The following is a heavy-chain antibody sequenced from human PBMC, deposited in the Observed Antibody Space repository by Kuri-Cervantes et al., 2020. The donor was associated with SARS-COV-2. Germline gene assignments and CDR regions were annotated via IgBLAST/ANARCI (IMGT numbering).Heavy chain of an antibody. CDR2: ISSSSSYI. CDR3: ARGRNYKNYFDY. D-gene: IGHD1-7*01. J-gene: IGHJ4*02. V-gene: IGHV3-21*05. Sequence: GESLKISCAASGFTFSSYSMNWVRQAPGKGLEWVSYISSSSSYIYYADSVKGRFTISRDNAKNSLYLQMNSLRAEDTAVYYCARGRNYKNYFDYWGQGTLVTVSS. CDR1: GFTFSSYS.